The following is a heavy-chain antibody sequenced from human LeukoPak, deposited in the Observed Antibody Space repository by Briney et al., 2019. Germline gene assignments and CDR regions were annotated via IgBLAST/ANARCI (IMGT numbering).Heavy chain of an antibody. CDR1: GFTFSSYA. D-gene: IGHD1-26*01. CDR3: ARPLREWELLLPGWTDAFDI. V-gene: IGHV3-30-3*01. J-gene: IGHJ3*02. CDR2: ISYDGSNK. Sequence: SGGSLRLSCAASGFTFSSYAMSWVRQAPGKGLEWVAVISYDGSNKYYADSVKGRFTISRDNSKNTLYLQMNSLRAEDTAVYYCARPLREWELLLPGWTDAFDIWGQGTMVTVSS.